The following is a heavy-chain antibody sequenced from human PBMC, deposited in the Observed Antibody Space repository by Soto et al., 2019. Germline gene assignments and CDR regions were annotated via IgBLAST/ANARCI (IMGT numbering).Heavy chain of an antibody. D-gene: IGHD5-12*01. Sequence: ESLKISCKGSGYSFTSYWISWVRQMPGKGLEWMGRIDPSDSYTNYSPSFQGHVTISADKSISTAYLQWSSLKASDTAMYYCAGHGYSGYDYYYYYGMDVWGQGTTVTVSS. CDR1: GYSFTSYW. J-gene: IGHJ6*02. CDR3: AGHGYSGYDYYYYYGMDV. CDR2: IDPSDSYT. V-gene: IGHV5-10-1*01.